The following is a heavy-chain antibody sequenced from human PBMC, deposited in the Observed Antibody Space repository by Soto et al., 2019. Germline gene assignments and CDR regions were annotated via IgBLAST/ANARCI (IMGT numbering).Heavy chain of an antibody. J-gene: IGHJ4*02. D-gene: IGHD3-3*01. CDR3: ARRGLTRRYYDFWSGYYQHFDY. CDR2: IYPGDSDT. Sequence: GESLKISCKGSGYSFTSYWIGWVRQMPGKGLEWMGIIYPGDSDTRYSPSFQGQVTISADKSISTAYLQWSSLKASDTAMYYCARRGLTRRYYDFWSGYYQHFDYWGQGTLVTVSS. CDR1: GYSFTSYW. V-gene: IGHV5-51*01.